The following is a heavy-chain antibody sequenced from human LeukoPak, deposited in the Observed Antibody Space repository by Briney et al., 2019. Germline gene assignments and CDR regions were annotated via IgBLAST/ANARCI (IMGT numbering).Heavy chain of an antibody. CDR2: ISSSSSYI. Sequence: GGSLRLSCAASGFTFSSYSMNWVRQAPGKGLEWVSSISSSSSYIYYADSVKGRFTISRDNAKNSLSLQMNSLRAEDTAVYYCARGRYSSRSGGYYFDIWGQGTLVTVSS. D-gene: IGHD2-2*01. V-gene: IGHV3-21*01. J-gene: IGHJ4*02. CDR3: ARGRYSSRSGGYYFDI. CDR1: GFTFSSYS.